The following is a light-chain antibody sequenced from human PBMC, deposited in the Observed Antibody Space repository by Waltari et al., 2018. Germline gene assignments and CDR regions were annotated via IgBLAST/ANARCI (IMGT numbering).Light chain of an antibody. CDR3: CSYAGSSTYV. J-gene: IGLJ1*01. CDR1: SSDVGNYNL. Sequence: QSALTQPASVSGSPGQSITISCTGTSSDVGNYNLVSWYQQHPGKAPKLMISAGSKWPAAVSKRYSGSKSGNTASLTISGLQAEDEADYYCCSYAGSSTYVFGTGTKVTVL. V-gene: IGLV2-23*01. CDR2: AGS.